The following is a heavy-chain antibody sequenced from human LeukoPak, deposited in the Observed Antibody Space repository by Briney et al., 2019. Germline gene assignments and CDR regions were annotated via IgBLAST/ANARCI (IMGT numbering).Heavy chain of an antibody. CDR2: ISYDGSNK. CDR3: AKSDSSSWFRTFDY. Sequence: GRSLRLSCAASGFTFSSYGMHWVRQAPGKGLEWVAVISYDGSNKYYADSVKGRFTISRDNSKNTLYLQMNSLRAEDTAVYYCAKSDSSSWFRTFDYWGQGTLVTVSS. J-gene: IGHJ4*02. V-gene: IGHV3-30*18. D-gene: IGHD6-13*01. CDR1: GFTFSSYG.